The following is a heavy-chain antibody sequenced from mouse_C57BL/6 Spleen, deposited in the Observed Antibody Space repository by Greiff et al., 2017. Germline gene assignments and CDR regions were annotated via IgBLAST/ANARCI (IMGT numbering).Heavy chain of an antibody. J-gene: IGHJ4*01. CDR3: TRYDYDGYAMDY. Sequence: VQLQQSGAELVRPGASVTLSCKASGYTFTDYEMHWVKQTPVHGLEWIGAIDPETGGTAYNQKFKGKAILTAAKSSSTAYMELRSLTSEDSAVYYCTRYDYDGYAMDYWGQGTSVTVSS. D-gene: IGHD2-4*01. CDR2: IDPETGGT. CDR1: GYTFTDYE. V-gene: IGHV1-15*01.